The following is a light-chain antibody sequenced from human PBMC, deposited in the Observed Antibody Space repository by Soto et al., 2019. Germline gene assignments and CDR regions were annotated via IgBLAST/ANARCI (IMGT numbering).Light chain of an antibody. Sequence: DIVLTQSPGTLSLSPGERATLSCRASQSVSSNYLVWYQQKPGQAPSLLIYAASSRATGIPDRFSGSGSGTDFTLTISRLEPEDFAVYYCQQYGSSGTFGQGTKVDIK. V-gene: IGKV3-20*01. CDR3: QQYGSSGT. CDR1: QSVSSNY. J-gene: IGKJ1*01. CDR2: AAS.